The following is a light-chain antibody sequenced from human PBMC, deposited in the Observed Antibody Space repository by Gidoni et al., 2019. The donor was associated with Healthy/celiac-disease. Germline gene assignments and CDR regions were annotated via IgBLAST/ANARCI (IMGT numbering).Light chain of an antibody. CDR1: SSNIGAGYD. CDR2: GTS. J-gene: IGLJ2*01. V-gene: IGLV1-40*01. CDR3: QSYDSSLSGFHVV. Sequence: QSVLTQPPSVSGAPGQRVTISCTGSSSNIGAGYDVHWYQQLPGTAPKLLIYGTSNRPSGVPDRFSGSKSGTSASLAITGLQAEDEADYYCQSYDSSLSGFHVVFGGGTKLTVL.